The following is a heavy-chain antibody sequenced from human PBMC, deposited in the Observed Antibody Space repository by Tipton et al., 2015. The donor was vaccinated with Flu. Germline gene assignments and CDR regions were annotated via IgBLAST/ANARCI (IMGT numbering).Heavy chain of an antibody. V-gene: IGHV3-15*01. D-gene: IGHD1-26*01. CDR3: TAGVGTTDHDY. Sequence: SLRLSCAASGFAFNNAWMSWVRQAPGKGLEWVGRIKSKTDSGTRDFAAPVKGRFSISRDDSRNTLYLQMNCLKTEDTAVYYCTAGVGTTDHDYWGQGTLVTVSS. J-gene: IGHJ4*02. CDR2: IKSKTDSGTR. CDR1: GFAFNNAW.